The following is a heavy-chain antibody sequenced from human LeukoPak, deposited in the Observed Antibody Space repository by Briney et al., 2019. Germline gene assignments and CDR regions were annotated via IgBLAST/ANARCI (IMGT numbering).Heavy chain of an antibody. CDR1: GYTFTSYG. CDR2: INPSGGST. D-gene: IGHD2-2*01. J-gene: IGHJ5*02. CDR3: ARDPHIVIVPAGNWFDP. Sequence: ASVKVSCKASGYTFTSYGISWVRQAPGQGLEWMGMINPSGGSTTYAQKFQGRVTMTRDTSTSTVYMELSSLRSEDTAVYYCARDPHIVIVPAGNWFDPWGQGTLVTVSS. V-gene: IGHV1-46*01.